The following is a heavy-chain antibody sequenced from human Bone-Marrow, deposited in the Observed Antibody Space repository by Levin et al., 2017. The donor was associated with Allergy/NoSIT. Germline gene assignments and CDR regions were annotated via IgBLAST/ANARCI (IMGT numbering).Heavy chain of an antibody. CDR2: VSWDGGSA. CDR1: GFIFDDYA. V-gene: IGHV3-43D*03. CDR3: AKDKLSHAPSGIDY. Sequence: PGGSLRLSCAASGFIFDDYAMHWVRQAPGKGLEWVSLVSWDGGSAYYADSVKGRFTISRDNSKNSLYLQMHTLRAEDTALYYCAKDKLSHAPSGIDYWGPGTLVTVSS. D-gene: IGHD3-10*01. J-gene: IGHJ4*02.